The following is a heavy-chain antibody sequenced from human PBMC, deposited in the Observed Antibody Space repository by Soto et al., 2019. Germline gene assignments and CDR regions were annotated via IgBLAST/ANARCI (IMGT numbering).Heavy chain of an antibody. CDR1: GITLSRYS. CDR3: ARDSSPKYYFDY. D-gene: IGHD6-13*01. Sequence: GGCLRRPCAASGITLSRYSIHWVRQAPGKGLEWVAVISYDGSNKYYADSVKGRFTISRDNSKNTLYLQMNSLRAEDTAVYYCARDSSPKYYFDYRGQGTLVTVSS. V-gene: IGHV3-30-3*01. CDR2: ISYDGSNK. J-gene: IGHJ4*02.